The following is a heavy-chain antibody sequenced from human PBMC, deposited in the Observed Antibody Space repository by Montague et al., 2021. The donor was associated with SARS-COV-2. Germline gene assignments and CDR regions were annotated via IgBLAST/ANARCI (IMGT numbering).Heavy chain of an antibody. Sequence: SETLSLTCSVSGFSISSGFYWAWIRQSPGKGPEWIGTVYHSGYTHYNPSLKGRVTVSIDTSKNQFSLIVTSVTAADTAVYFCARRGYTGSDYFDYWGQGTLVTVSS. CDR3: ARRGYTGSDYFDY. D-gene: IGHD5-12*01. V-gene: IGHV4-38-2*01. CDR2: VYHSGYT. J-gene: IGHJ4*02. CDR1: GFSISSGFY.